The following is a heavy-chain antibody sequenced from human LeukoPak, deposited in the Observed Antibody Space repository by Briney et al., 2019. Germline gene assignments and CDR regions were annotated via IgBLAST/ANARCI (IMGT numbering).Heavy chain of an antibody. D-gene: IGHD3-3*02. V-gene: IGHV4-34*01. CDR3: ARQLATSGEWAFDY. J-gene: IGHJ4*02. Sequence: SETLSLTCAVYGGSFSGYYWSWIRQPLGKGLEWIGEINHSGSTNYNPSLKSRVTISVDTSKNQFSLKLSSVTAADTAVYYCARQLATSGEWAFDYWGPGTLVPVSS. CDR2: INHSGST. CDR1: GGSFSGYY.